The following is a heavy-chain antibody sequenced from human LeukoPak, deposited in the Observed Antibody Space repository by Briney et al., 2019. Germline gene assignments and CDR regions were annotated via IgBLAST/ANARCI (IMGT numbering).Heavy chain of an antibody. CDR1: GFTFSSYA. D-gene: IGHD4-23*01. CDR3: ARGARRGDDYGGFFDY. CDR2: ISYDGSHQ. Sequence: GGSLRLSCAASGFTFSSYANHWVRQGPGKGLEWVAVISYDGSHQDYADSVKGRFTISRDNSKNTLYLHMNRLRAEDTAVYYCARGARRGDDYGGFFDYWGQGTLVTVSS. J-gene: IGHJ4*02. V-gene: IGHV3-30*04.